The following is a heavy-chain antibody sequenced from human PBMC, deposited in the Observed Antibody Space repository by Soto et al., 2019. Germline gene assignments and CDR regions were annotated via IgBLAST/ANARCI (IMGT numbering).Heavy chain of an antibody. D-gene: IGHD2-2*01. CDR1: GYNFIKYG. Sequence: QVKLVQSGAEVKKPGASLKVSCKGLGYNFIKYGINWVRQAPGQVLAWMGWISSYSGYTHSAQKFQGRLTLTTATAATTAYMEFRSMRSAETALYYCTREAIVVIPAAQPAHFDSWGQGTLFTVS. J-gene: IGHJ4*02. V-gene: IGHV1-18*01. CDR3: TREAIVVIPAAQPAHFDS. CDR2: ISSYSGYT.